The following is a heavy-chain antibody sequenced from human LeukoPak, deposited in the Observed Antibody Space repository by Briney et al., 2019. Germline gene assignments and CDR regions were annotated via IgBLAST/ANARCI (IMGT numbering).Heavy chain of an antibody. D-gene: IGHD1-1*01. CDR2: INHSGST. CDR3: ARQGSPGWQSTDDAFDI. J-gene: IGHJ3*02. V-gene: IGHV4-34*01. CDR1: GGSFSGYY. Sequence: SETLSLTCAVYGGSFSGYYWSWIRQPPGKGLEWIGEINHSGSTNYNPSLKSRVTISVDTSKNQFSLKLSSVTAADTAVYYCARQGSPGWQSTDDAFDIWGQGTMVTVSS.